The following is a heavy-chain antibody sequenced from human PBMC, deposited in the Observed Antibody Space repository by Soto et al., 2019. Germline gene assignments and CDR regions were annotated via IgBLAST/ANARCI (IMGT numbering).Heavy chain of an antibody. CDR1: AGSITGSSYS. J-gene: IGHJ4*02. CDR3: AREGGGYCSGGSCQVDY. CDR2: IYYRGNT. Sequence: QLQLQESGPGLVKPSETLSLTCPVSAGSITGSSYSWGWSRQPPGKGLQWIGSIYYRGNTYYNPAPKSRVTRSVDTSKNQFSLKLSSVTASDTAVYYCAREGGGYCSGGSCQVDYWGQGTLVTVSS. D-gene: IGHD2-15*01. V-gene: IGHV4-39*02.